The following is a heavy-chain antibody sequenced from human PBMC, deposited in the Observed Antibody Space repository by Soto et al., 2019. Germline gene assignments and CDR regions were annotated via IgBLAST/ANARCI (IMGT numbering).Heavy chain of an antibody. Sequence: EVQLLESGGGLVQPGGSLRLSCAVTGFTFSNYAMSWVRQAPGRGLEWISSIIGSGGQTFYADSVKGRFTISRDNSRDTLYLQMDSLRAEDTAVYYCAKEKLERHFDFDYWGQGTLVTVSS. D-gene: IGHD1-1*01. CDR1: GFTFSNYA. J-gene: IGHJ4*02. V-gene: IGHV3-23*01. CDR2: IIGSGGQT. CDR3: AKEKLERHFDFDY.